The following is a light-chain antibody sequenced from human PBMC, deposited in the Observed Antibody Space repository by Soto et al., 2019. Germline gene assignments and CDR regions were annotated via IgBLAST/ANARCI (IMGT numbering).Light chain of an antibody. V-gene: IGKV3-20*01. Sequence: EILLTQSPGTLSLSPWERATLSCRASQSVSSSYLAWYQQKPGQAPRLLIYGASSRATGIPDRFSGSGSGTDFTLTISRLEPEDFVVYYCQQYGSSPPTFGQGTKVDIK. CDR2: GAS. CDR1: QSVSSSY. CDR3: QQYGSSPPT. J-gene: IGKJ1*01.